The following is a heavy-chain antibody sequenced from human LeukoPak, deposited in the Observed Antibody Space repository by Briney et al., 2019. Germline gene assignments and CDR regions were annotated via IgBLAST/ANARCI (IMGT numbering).Heavy chain of an antibody. Sequence: PGGSLRLSCAASGFTFSSYSMNWVRQAPGKGLEWVSAISGSGGSTYYADSVKGRFTISRDNSKNTLYLQMNSLRAEDTAVYYCAKDRPIQLWLSDAFDIWGQGTMVAVSS. CDR3: AKDRPIQLWLSDAFDI. CDR2: ISGSGGST. CDR1: GFTFSSYS. D-gene: IGHD5-18*01. V-gene: IGHV3-23*01. J-gene: IGHJ3*02.